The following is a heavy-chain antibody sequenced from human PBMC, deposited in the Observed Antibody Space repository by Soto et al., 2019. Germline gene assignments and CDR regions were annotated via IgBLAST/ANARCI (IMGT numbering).Heavy chain of an antibody. V-gene: IGHV1-69*02. J-gene: IGHJ6*03. CDR1: GGTFSSYT. CDR3: ARVPDYDFWSGYPKYYYYMDV. CDR2: IIPILGIA. D-gene: IGHD3-3*01. Sequence: SVKVSCKASGGTFSSYTISWVRQAPGQGLEWMGRIIPILGIANYAQKFQGRVTITADKSTSTAYMELSSLRSEDTAVYYCARVPDYDFWSGYPKYYYYMDVWGKGTTVTVSS.